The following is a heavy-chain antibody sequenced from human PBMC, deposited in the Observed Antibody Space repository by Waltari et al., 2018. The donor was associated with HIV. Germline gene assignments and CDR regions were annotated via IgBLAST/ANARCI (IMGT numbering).Heavy chain of an antibody. Sequence: EVQLGESGGGLVLPGRSLSISCATSGFPFGDYALSWFRQAPGKGLEWVGLIRSKAYGGTTKYAASVKGRFTISRDDSKSIAYLQMNSLKTEDTALYYCTRGTFTVTYYFDYWGRGTLVTVSS. V-gene: IGHV3-49*03. J-gene: IGHJ4*02. CDR3: TRGTFTVTYYFDY. D-gene: IGHD4-17*01. CDR1: GFPFGDYA. CDR2: IRSKAYGGTT.